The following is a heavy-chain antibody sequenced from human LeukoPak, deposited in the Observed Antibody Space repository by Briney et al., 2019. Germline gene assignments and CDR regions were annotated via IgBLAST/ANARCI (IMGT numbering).Heavy chain of an antibody. V-gene: IGHV3-7*01. J-gene: IGHJ4*02. CDR2: VNRDGSET. CDR3: ARGRPHGNDY. D-gene: IGHD4-23*01. CDR1: GFALSSHW. Sequence: GGSLRLSCAASGFALSSHWMTWVRQVPGRGPEWVANVNRDGSETYYLDSVEGRFSISRDNAKNTLYLQMNSLRVEDTAVYYCARGRPHGNDYWGQGTLVTVSS.